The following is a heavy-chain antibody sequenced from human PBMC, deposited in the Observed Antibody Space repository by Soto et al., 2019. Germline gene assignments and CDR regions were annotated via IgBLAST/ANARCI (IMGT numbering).Heavy chain of an antibody. CDR1: GFTFSNYA. CDR2: ISGSGDST. CDR3: ARRSSSWYFDS. J-gene: IGHJ4*02. Sequence: EVQLLESGGGLVQPGGSLRLSCAASGFTFSNYAMNWVRQAPGKGLEWVSVISGSGDSTYYADSVKVRFTISRDSYKNTLYLQMNSRCDEATAVYYCARRSSSWYFDSWGQGTLVTVSS. V-gene: IGHV3-23*01. D-gene: IGHD6-13*01.